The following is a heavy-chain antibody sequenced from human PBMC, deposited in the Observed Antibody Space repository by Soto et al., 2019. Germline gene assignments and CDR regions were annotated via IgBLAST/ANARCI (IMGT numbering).Heavy chain of an antibody. Sequence: SETLSLTCTVSGDSVTSVSDYWSWIRQPPGKGLEWIGYIYYSGSADYNPSLKSRVTMSVDTSKNQFSLKLSSVTAADTAVYYCARGPDLHYGDSYNFDYWGQGTLVTVSS. D-gene: IGHD4-17*01. J-gene: IGHJ4*02. CDR1: GDSVTSVSDY. CDR2: IYYSGSA. CDR3: ARGPDLHYGDSYNFDY. V-gene: IGHV4-61*01.